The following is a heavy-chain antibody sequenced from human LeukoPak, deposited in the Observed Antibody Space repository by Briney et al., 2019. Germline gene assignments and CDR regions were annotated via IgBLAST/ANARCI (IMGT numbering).Heavy chain of an antibody. CDR1: GYVFTDYY. D-gene: IGHD2-8*01. Sequence: GASVKVSCKASGYVFTDYYIHWVWQAPGQGLEWMGWINPYSGGTNYAQKFRGRVTMTRDTSISTAYVDLSRLTSDDTAVYYCARSEIYCNNGFCYREPCDYWGQGTLVTVSS. CDR2: INPYSGGT. V-gene: IGHV1-2*02. J-gene: IGHJ4*02. CDR3: ARSEIYCNNGFCYREPCDY.